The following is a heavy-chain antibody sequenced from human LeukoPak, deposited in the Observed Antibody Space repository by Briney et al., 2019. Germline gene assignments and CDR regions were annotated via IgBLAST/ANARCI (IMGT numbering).Heavy chain of an antibody. V-gene: IGHV1-69*06. CDR1: GGTFSSYA. D-gene: IGHD5-24*01. J-gene: IGHJ3*02. CDR3: ARDFRGYNQGIDAFDI. CDR2: IIPIFGTA. Sequence: SVKVSCKASGGTFSSYAISWVRQAPGQGLEWMGGIIPIFGTANYAQKFQGRVTITADKSTSTAYMELSSLRSEDTAVYYCARDFRGYNQGIDAFDIWGQGTMVTVSS.